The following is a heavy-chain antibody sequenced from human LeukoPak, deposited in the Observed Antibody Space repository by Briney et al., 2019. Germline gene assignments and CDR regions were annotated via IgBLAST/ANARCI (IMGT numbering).Heavy chain of an antibody. D-gene: IGHD3-22*01. CDR2: ISSSSSYI. CDR1: GFTFSSYA. Sequence: PGGSLRLSCAASGFTFSSYAMSWVRQAPGKGLEWVSSISSSSSYIYYADSVKGRFTISRDNAKNSLYLQMNSLRAEDTAVYYCARDGLYYYDSSGYPDPHNWFDPWGQGTLVTVSS. CDR3: ARDGLYYYDSSGYPDPHNWFDP. J-gene: IGHJ5*02. V-gene: IGHV3-21*01.